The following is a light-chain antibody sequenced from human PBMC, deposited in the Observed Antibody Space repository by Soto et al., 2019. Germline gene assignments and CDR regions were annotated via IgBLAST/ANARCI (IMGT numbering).Light chain of an antibody. V-gene: IGKV3-15*01. CDR2: GAS. CDR1: QSVSSN. CDR3: QQYNNWPPRT. Sequence: EIVMTQSPATLSVSPGERATLSCRASQSVSSNLAWYQQKPAQAPRLLIYGASTRPTGIPARFSGSGSGTEFTLTISSLQSEDFAVYYCQQYNNWPPRTFGQGTKVEIK. J-gene: IGKJ1*01.